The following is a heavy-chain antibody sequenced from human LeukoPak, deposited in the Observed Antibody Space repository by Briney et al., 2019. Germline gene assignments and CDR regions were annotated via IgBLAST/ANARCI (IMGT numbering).Heavy chain of an antibody. V-gene: IGHV4-59*11. CDR3: ARDQPAASRVFDY. Sequence: SETLSLTCTVSNDSISPLYWGWIRQPPGKGLEFIGYIFYSGTTNFNPSLKSRVTLSVDTSKNQFSLRLNSVTAADTAVYYCARDQPAASRVFDYWGQGTLVTVSS. CDR1: NDSISPLY. CDR2: IFYSGTT. J-gene: IGHJ4*02. D-gene: IGHD2-2*01.